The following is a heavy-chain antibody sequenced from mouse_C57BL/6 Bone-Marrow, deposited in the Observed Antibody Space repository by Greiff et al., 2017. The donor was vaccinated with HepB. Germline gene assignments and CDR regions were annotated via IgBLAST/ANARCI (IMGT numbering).Heavy chain of an antibody. CDR3: ARYSNWDPAWFAY. V-gene: IGHV1-75*01. CDR2: IFPGSGST. J-gene: IGHJ3*01. D-gene: IGHD4-1*01. Sequence: VQLQESGPELVKPGASVKISCKASGYTFTDYYINWVKQRPGQGLEWIGWIFPGSGSTYYNEKFKGKATLTVDKSSSTAYMLLSSLTSEDSAVYFCARYSNWDPAWFAYWGQGTLVTVSA. CDR1: GYTFTDYY.